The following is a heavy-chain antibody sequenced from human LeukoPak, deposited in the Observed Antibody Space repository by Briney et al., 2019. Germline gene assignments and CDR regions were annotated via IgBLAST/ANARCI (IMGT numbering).Heavy chain of an antibody. CDR2: IYYSGNT. V-gene: IGHV4-59*06. Sequence: PSETLSLTCTVSGDSINDYYWGWIRQPPGKGLEWIGFIYYSGNTYYNPSLKSRVTISIDTSKNQFSLKLSSVTAADTAVYYCARVLGYCSGGSCSLYYFYGMDVWGQGTTVTVSS. CDR1: GDSINDYY. J-gene: IGHJ6*02. D-gene: IGHD2-15*01. CDR3: ARVLGYCSGGSCSLYYFYGMDV.